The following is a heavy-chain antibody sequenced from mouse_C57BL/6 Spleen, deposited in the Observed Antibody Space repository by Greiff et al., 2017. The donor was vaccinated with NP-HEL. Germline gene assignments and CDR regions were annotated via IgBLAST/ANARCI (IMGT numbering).Heavy chain of an antibody. Sequence: VQLQQSGPELVKPGASVKISCKASGYAFSSSWMNWVKQGPGKGLEWIGRIYPGDGDTNYNGKFKGKATLTADKSSSTAYMQLSSLTSEDSAVYFCARVIDYWGQGTTLTVSS. V-gene: IGHV1-82*01. J-gene: IGHJ2*01. CDR2: IYPGDGDT. CDR1: GYAFSSSW. CDR3: ARVIDY.